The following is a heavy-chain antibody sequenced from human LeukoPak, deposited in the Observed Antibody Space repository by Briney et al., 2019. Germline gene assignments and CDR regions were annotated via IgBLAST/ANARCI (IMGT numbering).Heavy chain of an antibody. D-gene: IGHD2-15*01. CDR2: ISSSSSYI. J-gene: IGHJ5*02. CDR3: AGYCSGGSCYSWSFDP. V-gene: IGHV3-21*01. Sequence: PGGSLRLSCAASGFTFSSYSMNWVRQAPGKGLEWVSSISSSSSYIYYADSVKGRFTISRDNAKNSLYLQMNSLRAEDTAVYYCAGYCSGGSCYSWSFDPWGQGTLVTVSS. CDR1: GFTFSSYS.